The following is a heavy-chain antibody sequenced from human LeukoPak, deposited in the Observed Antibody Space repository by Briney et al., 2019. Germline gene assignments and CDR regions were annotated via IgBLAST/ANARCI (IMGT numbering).Heavy chain of an antibody. CDR3: VKDIGIAVAGFDY. CDR1: GFTFSSYA. Sequence: PGGSLRLSCSASGFTFSSYAMHWVRQAPGKGLEYVSAISSNGGSTHYADSVKGRFTISRDNSKNTLYLQMSSLRAEDTAVYYCVKDIGIAVAGFDYWGQGTLVTVSP. D-gene: IGHD6-19*01. V-gene: IGHV3-64D*06. CDR2: ISSNGGST. J-gene: IGHJ4*02.